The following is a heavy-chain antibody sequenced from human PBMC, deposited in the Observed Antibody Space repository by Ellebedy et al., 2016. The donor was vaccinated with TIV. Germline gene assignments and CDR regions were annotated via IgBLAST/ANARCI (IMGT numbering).Heavy chain of an antibody. J-gene: IGHJ4*02. V-gene: IGHV1-2*02. CDR2: INPNSGGT. D-gene: IGHD6-6*01. CDR3: ARESIAAHRDGVDY. CDR1: GYTFTGYY. Sequence: ASVKVSXXASGYTFTGYYMHWVRQAPGQGLEWMGWINPNSGGTNYAQKFQGRVTMTRDTSISTAYMELSRLRSDDTAVYYCARESIAAHRDGVDYWGQGTLVTVSS.